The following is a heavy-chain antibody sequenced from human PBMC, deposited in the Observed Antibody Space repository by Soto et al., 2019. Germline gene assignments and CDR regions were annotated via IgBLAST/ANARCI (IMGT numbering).Heavy chain of an antibody. V-gene: IGHV3-30*03. CDR1: GFTFSSYG. CDR2: ISYDGSNK. D-gene: IGHD1-26*01. Sequence: PGGSLRLCCAASGFTFSSYGMHWVRQAPGKGLEWVAVISYDGSNKYYADSVKGRFTISRDNSKNTLYLQMNSLRAEDTAVYYCAIPDPGAHPSFDPWGQGT. CDR3: AIPDPGAHPSFDP. J-gene: IGHJ5*02.